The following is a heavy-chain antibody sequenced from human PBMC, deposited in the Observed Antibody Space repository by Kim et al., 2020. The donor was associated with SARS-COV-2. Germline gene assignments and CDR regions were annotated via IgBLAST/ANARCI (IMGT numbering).Heavy chain of an antibody. CDR3: ARPDPVFGWFDP. Sequence: DTPSLKGRVTLSVDKSKNQFSRKLSSGTAAGTAVYYCARPDPVFGWFDPWGQGTLVTVSS. D-gene: IGHD3-16*01. J-gene: IGHJ5*02. V-gene: IGHV4-4*02.